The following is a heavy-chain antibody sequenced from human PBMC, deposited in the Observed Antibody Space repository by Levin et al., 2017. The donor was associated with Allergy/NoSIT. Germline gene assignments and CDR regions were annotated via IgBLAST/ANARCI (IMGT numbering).Heavy chain of an antibody. V-gene: IGHV3-23*01. CDR3: AKSGRRDGYKNDY. CDR1: GFTFSSYA. CDR2: ISGSGGST. J-gene: IGHJ4*02. Sequence: GESLKISCAASGFTFSSYAMSWVRQAPGKGLEWVSAISGSGGSTYYADSVKGRFTISRDNSKNTLYLQMNSLRAEDTAVYYCAKSGRRDGYKNDYWGQGTLVTVSS. D-gene: IGHD5-24*01.